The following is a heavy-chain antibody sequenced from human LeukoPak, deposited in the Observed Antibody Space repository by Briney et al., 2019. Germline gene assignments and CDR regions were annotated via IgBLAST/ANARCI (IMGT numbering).Heavy chain of an antibody. CDR3: ARIPTIAAAGTRFWFDP. Sequence: GASVKVSCKASGYTFTSYAMHWVRQAPGQRLEWMGWINAGNGDTKYSQKFQGRVTITRDTSASTAYMELSSLRSEDTAVYYCARIPTIAAAGTRFWFDPWGQGTLVTVSS. V-gene: IGHV1-3*01. CDR2: INAGNGDT. J-gene: IGHJ5*02. D-gene: IGHD6-13*01. CDR1: GYTFTSYA.